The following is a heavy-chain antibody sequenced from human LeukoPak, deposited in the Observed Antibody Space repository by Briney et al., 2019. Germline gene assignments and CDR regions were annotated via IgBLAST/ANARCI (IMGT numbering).Heavy chain of an antibody. CDR3: ARRGKGLRYFDWLSEDDAFDI. D-gene: IGHD3-9*01. CDR2: IYYSGST. J-gene: IGHJ3*02. V-gene: IGHV4-39*01. CDR1: GGSINSSTYY. Sequence: SETLSLTCTVSGGSINSSTYYWGWIRQPPGKGLEWIGSIYYSGSTYYNPSLKSRVTISVDTSKNQFSLKLSSVTAADTAVYYCARRGKGLRYFDWLSEDDAFDIWGQGTMVTVSS.